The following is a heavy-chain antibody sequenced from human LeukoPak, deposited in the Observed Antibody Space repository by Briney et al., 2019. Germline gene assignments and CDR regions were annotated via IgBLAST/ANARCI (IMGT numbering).Heavy chain of an antibody. Sequence: GGSLSLSCVASRFTFSNYAMSCVRQAPGEGVEWVSANTGRGTNRYYADSLKGRFTTSRDNSNNTVFLQMNSLRHEDTAIYYCVIWGNYDVLTGYYVPDYWGQGTLVTVAS. CDR3: VIWGNYDVLTGYYVPDY. CDR1: RFTFSNYA. V-gene: IGHV3-23*01. J-gene: IGHJ4*02. CDR2: NTGRGTNR. D-gene: IGHD3-9*01.